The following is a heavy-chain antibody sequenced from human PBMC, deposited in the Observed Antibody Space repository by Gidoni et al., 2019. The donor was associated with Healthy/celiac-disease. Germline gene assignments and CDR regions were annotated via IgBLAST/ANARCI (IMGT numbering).Heavy chain of an antibody. Sequence: QLQLQESAPGLVKPSETLSLTCTVSGGSISSSSYYWAWIRKPPGKGLVWIGSSYYSGSPYYNPSLKSRVTISVDTSKNQFSLKLSSVTAADTAVYYCARHSGGVGDIVVVPAAIRPHEYFQHWGQGTLVTVSS. D-gene: IGHD2-2*02. CDR3: ARHSGGVGDIVVVPAAIRPHEYFQH. J-gene: IGHJ1*01. CDR2: SYYSGSP. V-gene: IGHV4-39*01. CDR1: GGSISSSSYY.